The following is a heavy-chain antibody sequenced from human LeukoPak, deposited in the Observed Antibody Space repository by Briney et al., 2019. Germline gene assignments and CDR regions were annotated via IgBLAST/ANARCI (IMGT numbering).Heavy chain of an antibody. J-gene: IGHJ4*02. CDR3: AKDAAMTTIYYFDY. Sequence: GGSLRLSCAASGFTFNIYAMSWVRQAPGKGLEWVSAITDSGDVTYYADSVQGRFIVSRDNSKNTLSLQMNSLRNEDTAVYYCAKDAAMTTIYYFDYWGQGTLVTVSS. V-gene: IGHV3-23*01. D-gene: IGHD2-21*02. CDR1: GFTFNIYA. CDR2: ITDSGDVT.